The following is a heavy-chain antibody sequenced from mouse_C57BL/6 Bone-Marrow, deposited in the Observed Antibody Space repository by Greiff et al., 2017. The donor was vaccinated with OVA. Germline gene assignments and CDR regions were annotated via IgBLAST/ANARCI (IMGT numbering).Heavy chain of an antibody. CDR3: ARYSNYPLYAMDY. Sequence: VHVKQSVAELVRPGASVKLSCTASGFNIKNTYMHWVKQRPDQGLEWIGRIDPANGNTKYAPKFQGKATITADTSSNTAYLQLSSLTSEDTAIYYCARYSNYPLYAMDYWGQGTSVTVSS. V-gene: IGHV14-3*01. D-gene: IGHD2-5*01. CDR1: GFNIKNTY. CDR2: IDPANGNT. J-gene: IGHJ4*01.